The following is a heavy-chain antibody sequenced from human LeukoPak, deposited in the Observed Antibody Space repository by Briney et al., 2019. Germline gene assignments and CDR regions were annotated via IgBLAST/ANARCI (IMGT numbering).Heavy chain of an antibody. V-gene: IGHV3-11*01. D-gene: IGHD1-26*01. Sequence: RSRGSLRLSCAASGFTFSDYYMNWIRQAPGKGLEWLSFISSSGGSIYYAASVKGRFTISRDNANNSLYLQMNSLSVEDTAVYYCARDGWELNSPVQHWGQGTLVTVSS. J-gene: IGHJ1*01. CDR2: ISSSGGSI. CDR3: ARDGWELNSPVQH. CDR1: GFTFSDYY.